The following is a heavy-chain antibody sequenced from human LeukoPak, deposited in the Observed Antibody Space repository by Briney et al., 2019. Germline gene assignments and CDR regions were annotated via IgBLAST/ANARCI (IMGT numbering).Heavy chain of an antibody. Sequence: SETLSLTCTVSGGSVSSGSYYWSWIRQPPGKGLEWIGYIYYSGSTNYNPSLKSRVTISVDTSKNQFSLKLSSVTAADTAVYYCARDLGPRGGVVVPAGPGLEYYYYYGMDVWGQGTTVTVSS. CDR1: GGSVSSGSYY. D-gene: IGHD2-2*01. V-gene: IGHV4-61*01. J-gene: IGHJ6*02. CDR3: ARDLGPRGGVVVPAGPGLEYYYYYGMDV. CDR2: IYYSGST.